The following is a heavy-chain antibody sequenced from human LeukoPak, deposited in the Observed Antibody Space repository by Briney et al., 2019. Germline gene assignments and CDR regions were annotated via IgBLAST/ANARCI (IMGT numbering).Heavy chain of an antibody. CDR1: GFTFSSYA. CDR2: ISYDGSNK. J-gene: IGHJ4*02. V-gene: IGHV3-30*04. CDR3: ARDLSSSWTTIDY. D-gene: IGHD6-13*01. Sequence: GRSLRLSCAASGFTFSSYAMHWVRQAPGKGLEWVAVISYDGSNKYYADSVEGRFTISRDNSKNTLYLQMNSLRAEDTAVYYCARDLSSSWTTIDYWGQGTLVTVSS.